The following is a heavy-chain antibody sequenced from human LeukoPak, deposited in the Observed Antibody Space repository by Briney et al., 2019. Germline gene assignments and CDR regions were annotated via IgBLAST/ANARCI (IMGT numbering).Heavy chain of an antibody. V-gene: IGHV4-59*01. CDR1: GGSISSYY. J-gene: IGHJ4*02. CDR3: ARSQPGYSSSWRFDY. D-gene: IGHD6-13*01. CDR2: IYYNGST. Sequence: PSETLSLTCTVSGGSISSYYWSWIRQPPGKGLEWIGYIYYNGSTNYNPSLKSRVTISVDTSKNQFSLKLSSVTAADTAVYYCARSQPGYSSSWRFDYWGQGTLVTVSS.